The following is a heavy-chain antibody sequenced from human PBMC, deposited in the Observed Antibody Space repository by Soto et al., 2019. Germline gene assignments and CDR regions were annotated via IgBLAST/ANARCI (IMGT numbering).Heavy chain of an antibody. Sequence: QVQLVQSGAEVKKPGSSVKVSCKASGGTFSSYAISWVRQAPGQGLEWMGGIIPIFGTANYAQKFQGRVTITADESTSTAYRELSSLRSEDTAVYYCARAHYGDVLGGMDVWGQGTTVTVSS. V-gene: IGHV1-69*12. CDR2: IIPIFGTA. D-gene: IGHD4-17*01. J-gene: IGHJ6*02. CDR3: ARAHYGDVLGGMDV. CDR1: GGTFSSYA.